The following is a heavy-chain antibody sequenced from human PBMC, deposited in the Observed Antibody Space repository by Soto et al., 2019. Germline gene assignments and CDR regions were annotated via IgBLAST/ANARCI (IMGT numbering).Heavy chain of an antibody. Sequence: SETLSLTCTVSGGSISSGDYYWSWIRQPPGKGLEWIGYIYYSGSTYYNPSLKSRVTISVDTSKNQFSLKLSSVTAADTAVYYCARGRGVQIPTGYYYGMDVWGQGTTVTVSS. CDR1: GGSISSGDYY. V-gene: IGHV4-30-4*01. J-gene: IGHJ6*02. CDR2: IYYSGST. CDR3: ARGRGVQIPTGYYYGMDV.